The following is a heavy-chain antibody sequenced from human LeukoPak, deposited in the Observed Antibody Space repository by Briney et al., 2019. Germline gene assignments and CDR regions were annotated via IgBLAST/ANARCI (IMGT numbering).Heavy chain of an antibody. J-gene: IGHJ4*02. CDR1: AFTFSSYS. CDR3: ARQVGPDY. Sequence: GGSLRLSCAASAFTFSSYSMTWVRQAPGKGREWVSAISGSGGSTYYADSVKGRFTISRDNSKNTLYLQMNSLRAEDTAVYYCARQVGPDYWGQGTLVTVSS. CDR2: ISGSGGST. D-gene: IGHD1-26*01. V-gene: IGHV3-23*01.